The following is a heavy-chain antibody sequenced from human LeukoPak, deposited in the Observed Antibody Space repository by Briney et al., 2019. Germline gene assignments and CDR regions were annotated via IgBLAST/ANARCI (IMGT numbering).Heavy chain of an antibody. CDR3: ARGRGREVLITTSRRSFWFDS. J-gene: IGHJ5*01. V-gene: IGHV4-34*01. CDR2: INHSGST. D-gene: IGHD3-22*01. CDR1: GGSPSSYY. Sequence: SETLSLTCAVYGGSPSSYYWSWIRQPPGKGLEWIGEINHSGSTNYKPSLKSRVTISLDTSKNQFSLKLSSVTAADTAVYYCARGRGREVLITTSRRSFWFDSWGQGTLVTVFS.